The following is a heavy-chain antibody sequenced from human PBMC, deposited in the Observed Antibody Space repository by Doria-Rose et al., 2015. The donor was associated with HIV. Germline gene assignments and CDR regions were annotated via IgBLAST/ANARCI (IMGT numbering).Heavy chain of an antibody. J-gene: IGHJ6*02. CDR2: INHSGST. CDR3: ARGLLRGGWNDVDYYYGMDV. V-gene: IGHV4-34*01. CDR1: GGSFSGYY. Sequence: QVQLQESGAGLVKPSETLSLTCAVFGGSFSGYYWSWIRRPPGKGLEWIGEINHSGSTNYKTSLKSRVTISLDTSKNLFSLKPSSVTAADTAVYYCARGLLRGGWNDVDYYYGMDVWGQGTTVTVSS. D-gene: IGHD1-1*01.